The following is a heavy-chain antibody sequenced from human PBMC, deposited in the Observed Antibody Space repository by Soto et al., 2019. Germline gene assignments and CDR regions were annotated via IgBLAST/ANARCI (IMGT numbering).Heavy chain of an antibody. CDR1: GGTFSSYA. J-gene: IGHJ4*02. CDR2: IIPIFGTA. V-gene: IGHV1-69*13. D-gene: IGHD3-16*01. CDR3: ARGPLDTRPFGTFDY. Sequence: SVKVSCKASGGTFSSYAISWVRQAPGQGLEWMGGIIPIFGTANYAQKFQGRVTITADESTSTAYMELSSLRSEDTAVYYCARGPLDTRPFGTFDYWGQGTLVTVSS.